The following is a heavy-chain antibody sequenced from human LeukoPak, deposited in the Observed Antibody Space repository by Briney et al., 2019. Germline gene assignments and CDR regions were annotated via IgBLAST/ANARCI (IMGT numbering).Heavy chain of an antibody. V-gene: IGHV1-46*02. D-gene: IGHD6-13*01. CDR1: GNTFNNNY. J-gene: IGHJ4*02. CDR3: ARATGSSWYSY. Sequence: ASVKVSCKASGNTFNNNYMHWVRQAPGQGLEWMGIINPRGGSTSYAQKLQGRVTMTTDTSTSTAYMELRSLRSDDTAVYYCARATGSSWYSYWGQGTLVTVSS. CDR2: INPRGGST.